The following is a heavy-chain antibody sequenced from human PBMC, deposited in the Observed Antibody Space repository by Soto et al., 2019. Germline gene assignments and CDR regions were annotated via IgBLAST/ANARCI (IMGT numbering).Heavy chain of an antibody. CDR2: INAANGNT. D-gene: IGHD3-10*01. V-gene: IGHV1-3*01. J-gene: IGHJ5*02. CDR3: ARGPLWCGEFGS. CDR1: GYTFTSYA. Sequence: QVQLVQSGAEVKKPGASVKVSCKASGYTFTSYAMHWVRQAPGQRLEWMGWINAANGNTKYSQKFQGRVTITRNTSASTGYMELSSLRSEDTAVYYFARGPLWCGEFGSWGQGTLVTVSS.